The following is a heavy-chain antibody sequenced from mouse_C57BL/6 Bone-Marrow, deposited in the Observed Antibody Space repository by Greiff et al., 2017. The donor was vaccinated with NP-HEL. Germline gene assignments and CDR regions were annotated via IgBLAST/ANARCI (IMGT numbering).Heavy chain of an antibody. V-gene: IGHV1-50*01. J-gene: IGHJ4*01. CDR3: ARLDQGAMDY. CDR2: IDPSDSYT. CDR1: GYTFTSYW. D-gene: IGHD3-2*02. Sequence: QVQLQQSGAELVKPGASVKLSCKASGYTFTSYWMQWVKQRPGQGPEWIGEIDPSDSYTNYNQKFKGKATLTVDTSSSTAYMQLSSLTSEDSAVYYCARLDQGAMDYWGQGTSVTVSS.